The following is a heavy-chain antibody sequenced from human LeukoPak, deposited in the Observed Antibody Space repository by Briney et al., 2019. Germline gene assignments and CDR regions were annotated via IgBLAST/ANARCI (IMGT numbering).Heavy chain of an antibody. V-gene: IGHV3-30*02. CDR2: IRYDGSNK. D-gene: IGHD6-19*01. J-gene: IGHJ4*02. CDR1: GFTFSSYG. CDR3: AKDPPRYSSGYGVDY. Sequence: GGSLRLSCAASGFTFSSYGMHWVRQAPGKGLECVAFIRYDGSNKYYADSVKGRFTISRDNSKNTLYLQMNSLRAEDTAVYYCAKDPPRYSSGYGVDYWGQGTLVTVSS.